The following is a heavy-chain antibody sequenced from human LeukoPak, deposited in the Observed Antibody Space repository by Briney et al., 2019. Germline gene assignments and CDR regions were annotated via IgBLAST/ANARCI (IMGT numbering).Heavy chain of an antibody. CDR2: IAYDGSRA. J-gene: IGHJ4*02. CDR3: TRYNNDHFDY. D-gene: IGHD1-14*01. Sequence: GGSLRLSCAGSGFTFGGYGMHWFRQTPGEGLEWVAVIAYDGSRAFYADSGKGRFTISRDNSKNTMSVQMDDLGAEDTAVYYCTRYNNDHFDYWGQGTLVTVSS. CDR1: GFTFGGYG. V-gene: IGHV3-33*01.